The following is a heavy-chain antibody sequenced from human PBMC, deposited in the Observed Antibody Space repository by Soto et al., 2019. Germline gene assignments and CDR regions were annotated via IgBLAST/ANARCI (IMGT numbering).Heavy chain of an antibody. CDR1: DFAFRNAL. CDR2: IKSRALGGTT. J-gene: IGHJ4*01. CDR3: TTDSYSPIVEVRFDY. Sequence: PGGSLRLSCAASDFAFRNALINWFRRAPGKGLEWVGRIKSRALGGTTDFAAPVRGRFAITRDDSRNMVYMQMNNLNTEDTAVYYCTTDSYSPIVEVRFDYWGHGTLVTVSS. D-gene: IGHD1-26*01. V-gene: IGHV3-15*07.